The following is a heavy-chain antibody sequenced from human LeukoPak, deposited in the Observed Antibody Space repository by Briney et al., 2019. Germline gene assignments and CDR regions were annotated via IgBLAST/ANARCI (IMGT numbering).Heavy chain of an antibody. Sequence: GGSLRLSCAASGNYWMHWVRQAPGKGLVWVSHINSDGSWTSYADSVKGRFTISKDNAKNTVYLQMNNVRAEDTAVYYCVSFYEAYWGRGTLVTVSS. V-gene: IGHV3-74*01. CDR1: GNYW. CDR2: INSDGSWT. CDR3: VSFYEAY. J-gene: IGHJ4*02. D-gene: IGHD2-2*01.